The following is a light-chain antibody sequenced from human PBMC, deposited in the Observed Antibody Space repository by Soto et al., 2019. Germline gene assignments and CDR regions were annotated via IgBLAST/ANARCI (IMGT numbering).Light chain of an antibody. CDR3: CSYAGTSTYV. Sequence: QSALTQPASVSGSPGQSSTISCTGTSSDVGSYNLVSWYQQYPGKAPKLMIYEGSKRPSGVSNRFSGSKPGNTASLTISGLQAEDEPDYYCCSYAGTSTYVFGTGTKLTVL. CDR2: EGS. V-gene: IGLV2-23*01. J-gene: IGLJ1*01. CDR1: SSDVGSYNL.